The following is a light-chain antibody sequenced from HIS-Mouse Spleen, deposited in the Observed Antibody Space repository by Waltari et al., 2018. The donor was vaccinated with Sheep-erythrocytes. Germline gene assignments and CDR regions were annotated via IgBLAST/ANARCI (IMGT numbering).Light chain of an antibody. V-gene: IGLV2-23*01. J-gene: IGLJ3*02. CDR2: EGS. CDR3: CSYAGSSTPWV. Sequence: QSALTQPASVSGSPGQSITISCTGTSSDVGRYNLVSWYQQHPGKAPKLMIYEGSKRPSGVSNRFTGSKPGNTASLTISGLQAEDEADYYCCSYAGSSTPWVFGGGTKLTVL. CDR1: SSDVGRYNL.